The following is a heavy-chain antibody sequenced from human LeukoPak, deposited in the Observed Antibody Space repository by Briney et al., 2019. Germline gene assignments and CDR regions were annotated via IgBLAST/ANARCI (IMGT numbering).Heavy chain of an antibody. V-gene: IGHV4-39*07. CDR2: IYYSGTT. J-gene: IGHJ6*03. Sequence: SETLSLTCTVSGGSISSSPYYWGWIRQPPGKGLEWIGSIYYSGTTHYSPSLKSRVTISVDTSKNQFSLKLSSVTAADTAVYYCARDKGIAVAGYYYYYMDVWGKGTTVTVSS. D-gene: IGHD6-19*01. CDR1: GGSISSSPYY. CDR3: ARDKGIAVAGYYYYYMDV.